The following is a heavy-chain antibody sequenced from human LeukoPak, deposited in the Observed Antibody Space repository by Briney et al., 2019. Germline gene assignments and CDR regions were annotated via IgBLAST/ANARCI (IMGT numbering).Heavy chain of an antibody. CDR2: ISSSSSYT. CDR1: GFTFSDYY. Sequence: PGGSLRLSCAASGFTFSDYYMSWIRQAPGKGLEWVSYISSSSSYTNYADSVKGRFTISRDNAKNSLYLQMNSPRADDTAEYYCERAGGGYSSSWYPQRNAFDIWGQGTMVTVSS. J-gene: IGHJ3*02. D-gene: IGHD6-13*01. V-gene: IGHV3-11*06. CDR3: ERAGGGYSSSWYPQRNAFDI.